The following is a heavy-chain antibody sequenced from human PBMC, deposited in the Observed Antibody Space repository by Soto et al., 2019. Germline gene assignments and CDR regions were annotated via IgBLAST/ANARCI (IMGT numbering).Heavy chain of an antibody. J-gene: IGHJ4*02. CDR3: ASARGVLGEFPY. Sequence: SSETLSLTCTVSGGSISSSSYYWGWIRQPPGKGLEWIGSIYYSGSTYYNPSLKSRVTISVDTSKNQFPLKLSSVTAADTAVYYCASARGVLGEFPYWGQGTLVTVSS. CDR2: IYYSGST. CDR1: GGSISSSSYY. D-gene: IGHD3-16*01. V-gene: IGHV4-39*01.